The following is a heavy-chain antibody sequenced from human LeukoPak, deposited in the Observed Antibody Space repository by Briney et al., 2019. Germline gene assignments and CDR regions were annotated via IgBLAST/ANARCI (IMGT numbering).Heavy chain of an antibody. CDR3: ATAAAGYYYYYMDV. J-gene: IGHJ6*03. V-gene: IGHV3-23*01. Sequence: GGSLRLSCAASGFTFSSYAMSWVRQAPGKGLEWVSAINGSGGRIYYADSVKGRFTISRDNAKNSLYLQMNSLRAEDTAVYYCATAAAGYYYYYMDVWGKGTTVTVSS. D-gene: IGHD6-13*01. CDR1: GFTFSSYA. CDR2: INGSGGRI.